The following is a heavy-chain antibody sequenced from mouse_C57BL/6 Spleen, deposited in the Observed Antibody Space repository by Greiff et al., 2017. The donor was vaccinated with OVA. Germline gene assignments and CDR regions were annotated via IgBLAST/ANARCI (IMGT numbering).Heavy chain of an antibody. J-gene: IGHJ4*01. CDR3: TNYYGSSYAMDY. D-gene: IGHD1-1*01. Sequence: QVQLQHSGAELVRPGASVTLSCKASGYTFTDYEMHWVKQTPVHGLEWIGAIDPETGGTAYNQKFKGKAILTADKSSSTAYMELRSLTSEDSAVYYCTNYYGSSYAMDYWGQGTSVTVSS. CDR2: IDPETGGT. CDR1: GYTFTDYE. V-gene: IGHV1-15*01.